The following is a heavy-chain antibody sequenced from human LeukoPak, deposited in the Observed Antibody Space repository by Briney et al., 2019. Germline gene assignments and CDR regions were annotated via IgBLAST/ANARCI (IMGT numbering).Heavy chain of an antibody. CDR3: ARNFDS. CDR2: ITSSSSTI. J-gene: IGHJ4*02. Sequence: GGSLRLSCAASGFTFTSYTMNWVRQAPGRGLEWVSYITSSSSTIYYADSVKGRFTMSRDNAENSLYLQMNSLRAEDTAVYYCARNFDSWGQGTLVTVSS. D-gene: IGHD2/OR15-2a*01. V-gene: IGHV3-48*01. CDR1: GFTFTSYT.